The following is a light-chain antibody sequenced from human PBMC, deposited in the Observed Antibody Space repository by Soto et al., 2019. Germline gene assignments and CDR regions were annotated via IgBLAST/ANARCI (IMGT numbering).Light chain of an antibody. J-gene: IGLJ1*01. V-gene: IGLV2-14*01. CDR2: EVS. CDR3: SSYTSISTLYV. CDR1: NSDVGGYNY. Sequence: SALTXPASVSGSAVQSITISCTGTNSDVGGYNYVSWYQQHPGKAPELMIYEVSHRPSGVSNRFSGSKSDNTASLTISGLQAEDEADYYCSSYTSISTLYVFGTGTKVTVL.